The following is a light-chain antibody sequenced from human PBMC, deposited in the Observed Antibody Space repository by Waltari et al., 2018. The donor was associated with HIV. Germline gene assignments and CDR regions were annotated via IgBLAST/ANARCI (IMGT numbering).Light chain of an antibody. CDR3: QHHHSWPFT. Sequence: EIVLTQSPASLSLSPVDIATLSCRASQSVITYLGWYQQKPGQAPRLLIFDSKRASGIPARFSGSGSGTDFTLTISGLEPDDSAIYYCQHHHSWPFTFGQGTRLEI. CDR1: QSVITY. V-gene: IGKV3-11*01. CDR2: DS. J-gene: IGKJ5*01.